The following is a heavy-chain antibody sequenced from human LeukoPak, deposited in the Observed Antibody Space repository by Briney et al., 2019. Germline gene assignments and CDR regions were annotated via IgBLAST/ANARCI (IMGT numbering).Heavy chain of an antibody. CDR3: ARIHYYDFWSGFFDY. D-gene: IGHD3-3*01. CDR1: GFTFSSYW. J-gene: IGHJ4*02. Sequence: GGSQRLSCAASGFTFSSYWMSWVRQAPGKGLEWVANIKQDGSEKYYVDSVKGRFTISRDNAKNSLYLQMNSLRAEDTAVYYCARIHYYDFWSGFFDYWGQGTLVTVSS. V-gene: IGHV3-7*01. CDR2: IKQDGSEK.